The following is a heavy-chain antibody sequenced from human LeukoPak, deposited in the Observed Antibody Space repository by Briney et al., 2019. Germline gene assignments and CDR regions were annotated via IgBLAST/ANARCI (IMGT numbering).Heavy chain of an antibody. CDR3: ARDRGTWNDDGFDY. Sequence: PSETLSLTCTVSGGSISSYYWSWIRQPAGKGLEWIGRIYISGSTNYNPSLKSRVTMSVGTSKNQFSLKLSSVTAADTAVYYCARDRGTWNDDGFDYWGQGTLVTVSS. CDR2: IYISGST. J-gene: IGHJ4*02. CDR1: GGSISSYY. V-gene: IGHV4-4*07. D-gene: IGHD1-1*01.